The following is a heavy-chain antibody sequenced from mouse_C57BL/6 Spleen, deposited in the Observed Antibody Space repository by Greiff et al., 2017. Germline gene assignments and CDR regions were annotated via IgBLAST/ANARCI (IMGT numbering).Heavy chain of an antibody. CDR2: ISSGGDYI. D-gene: IGHD1-1*01. CDR1: GFTFSSYA. Sequence: EVKVVESGEGLVKPGGSLKLSCAASGFTFSSYAMSWVRQTPEKRLEWVAYISSGGDYIYYADTVKGRFTISRYNARNTLYLQMSSLKSEDTAMYYCTRDELRITTVVATAYWGQGTLVTVSA. V-gene: IGHV5-9-1*02. J-gene: IGHJ3*01. CDR3: TRDELRITTVVATAY.